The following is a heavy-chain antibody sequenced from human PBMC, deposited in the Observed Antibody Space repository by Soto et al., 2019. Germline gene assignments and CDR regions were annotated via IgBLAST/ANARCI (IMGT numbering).Heavy chain of an antibody. V-gene: IGHV3-30*18. CDR3: AKDSYVDIVDTTPYGMDV. CDR1: GFTFSSYG. J-gene: IGHJ6*02. Sequence: QLGGSLRLSCAASGFTFSSYGMHWVRQAPGKGLEWVAVISYDGSNKYYADSVKGRFTISRDNSKNTLYLQMNSLRAEDTAVYYCAKDSYVDIVDTTPYGMDVWGQGTTVTVSS. D-gene: IGHD5-12*01. CDR2: ISYDGSNK.